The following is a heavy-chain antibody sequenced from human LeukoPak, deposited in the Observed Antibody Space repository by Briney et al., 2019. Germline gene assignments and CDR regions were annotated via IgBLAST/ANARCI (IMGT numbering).Heavy chain of an antibody. D-gene: IGHD5-18*01. CDR1: GYTFTTYG. J-gene: IGHJ4*02. CDR2: MSTYNGNT. Sequence: ASVKVSCRSSGYTFTTYGITWVRQAPGQGLEWMGWMSTYNGNTNYAQKLQGRVTMTTDTSTSTAYMELRSLRSDDTDMYYCARDRMDTGTYFDYWGQGTLVTVSS. V-gene: IGHV1-18*01. CDR3: ARDRMDTGTYFDY.